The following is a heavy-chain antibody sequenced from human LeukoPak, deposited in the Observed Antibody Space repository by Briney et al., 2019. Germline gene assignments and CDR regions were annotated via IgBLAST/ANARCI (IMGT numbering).Heavy chain of an antibody. J-gene: IGHJ4*02. V-gene: IGHV3-7*03. CDR2: IEQDESEK. Sequence: PGGSLRLSCAASGFTFRSYWMSWVRQAPGKGLEWVANIEQDESEKYYVESVKGRFTISRDNARKSLYLQMNSLRADDTAPYYCARDGSPFDFWGQGTLVTVSS. CDR3: ARDGSPFDF. CDR1: GFTFRSYW.